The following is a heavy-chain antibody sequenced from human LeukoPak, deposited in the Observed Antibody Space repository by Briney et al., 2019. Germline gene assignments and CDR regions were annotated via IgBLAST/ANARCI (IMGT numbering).Heavy chain of an antibody. D-gene: IGHD4-17*01. CDR3: AKDAVSFGDYPTHFDY. CDR2: IYSGGST. V-gene: IGHV3-53*01. J-gene: IGHJ4*02. Sequence: PGGSLRLSCAASGFTVSSNYMSWVRQAPGKGLEWVSVIYSGGSTYYADSVKGRFTISRDNSKNTLYLQMNSLRAEDTAVYYCAKDAVSFGDYPTHFDYWGQGTLATVSS. CDR1: GFTVSSNY.